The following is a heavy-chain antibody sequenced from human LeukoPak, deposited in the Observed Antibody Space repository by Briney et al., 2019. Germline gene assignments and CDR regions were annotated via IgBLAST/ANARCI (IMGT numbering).Heavy chain of an antibody. V-gene: IGHV3-15*01. CDR2: IKSKTDGGTT. J-gene: IGHJ4*02. CDR1: GFTFSNAW. CDR3: TTDYTEPTGKNVVVVVAATDY. D-gene: IGHD2-15*01. Sequence: PGGSLRLSCAASGFTFSNAWMSWVRQAPGKGLEWVGRIKSKTDGGTTDYAAPVKGRFTISRDDSKNTLYLQMNSLKTEDTAVYYCTTDYTEPTGKNVVVVVAATDYWGQGTLVTVSS.